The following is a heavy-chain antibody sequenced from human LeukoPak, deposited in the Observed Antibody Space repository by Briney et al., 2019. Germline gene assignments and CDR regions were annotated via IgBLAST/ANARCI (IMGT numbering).Heavy chain of an antibody. Sequence: PGGSLRLSCAASGFTFSSYSMNWVRQAPGKGLEWVSYISSSGSTIYYADSVKGRFTISRDNAKNSLYLQMNSLRAEDTAVYYCARDRSSYDILTGTDAFDIWGQGTMVTVSS. CDR1: GFTFSSYS. D-gene: IGHD3-9*01. V-gene: IGHV3-48*04. J-gene: IGHJ3*02. CDR3: ARDRSSYDILTGTDAFDI. CDR2: ISSSGSTI.